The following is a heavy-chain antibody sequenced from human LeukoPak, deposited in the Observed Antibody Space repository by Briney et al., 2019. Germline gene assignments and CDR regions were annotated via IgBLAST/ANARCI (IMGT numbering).Heavy chain of an antibody. V-gene: IGHV1-2*02. CDR2: INPNSGDT. D-gene: IGHD5-24*01. J-gene: IGHJ4*02. Sequence: ATVKVSCKASGYTFTDYYMQWARQAPGQGLEWMGWINPNSGDTSYAQKLQGRVTMTTDTSTSTVYMELRSLRSDDTAVYYCARDYVAMSTIRDFGYWGQGTLVTVSS. CDR1: GYTFTDYY. CDR3: ARDYVAMSTIRDFGY.